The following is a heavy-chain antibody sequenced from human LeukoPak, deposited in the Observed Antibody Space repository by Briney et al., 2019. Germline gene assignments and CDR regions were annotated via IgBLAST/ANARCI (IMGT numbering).Heavy chain of an antibody. D-gene: IGHD2-15*01. J-gene: IGHJ4*02. CDR1: GYTFTGYY. CDR2: INPNSGGT. V-gene: IGHV1-2*02. CDR3: ARGLLGGYCSGGSCYSFDY. Sequence: VASVKVSCKASGYTFTGYYMHWVRQAPGQGLEWMGWINPNSGGTNYAQKFQGRVTMTRDTSISTAYMELSSLRSEDMAVYYCARGLLGGYCSGGSCYSFDYWGQGTLVTVSS.